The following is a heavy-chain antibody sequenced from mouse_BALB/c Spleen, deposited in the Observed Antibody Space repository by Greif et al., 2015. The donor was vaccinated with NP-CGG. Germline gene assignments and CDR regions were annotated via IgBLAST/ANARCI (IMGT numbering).Heavy chain of an antibody. V-gene: IGHV14-3*02. CDR3: ALYYYGNSRFDY. CDR1: GFNIKDTS. CDR2: IAPANGNI. D-gene: IGHD1-1*01. Sequence: VQLQQSGAELVKPGASVKLSCTASGFNIKDTSIHWVKQRPEQGLEWIGRIAPANGNIKYDPKFQGKATITVDTSSNTASLQLGSMTSEDSAVYYCALYYYGNSRFDYWGQGTTLTVSS. J-gene: IGHJ2*01.